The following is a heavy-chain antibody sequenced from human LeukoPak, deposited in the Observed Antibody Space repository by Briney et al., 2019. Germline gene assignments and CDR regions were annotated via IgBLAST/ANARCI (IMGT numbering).Heavy chain of an antibody. CDR3: AKDTYGEDAFDI. V-gene: IGHV3-23*01. Sequence: GGSLRLSCAASGFAFSTYAMSWVRQAPGKGLEWVSATSASGVSTYYADSVKGRFTISRDNSKNALYLQMNSLRAEDTAVYYCAKDTYGEDAFDIWGQGTMVTVSS. CDR2: TSASGVST. CDR1: GFAFSTYA. D-gene: IGHD4-17*01. J-gene: IGHJ3*02.